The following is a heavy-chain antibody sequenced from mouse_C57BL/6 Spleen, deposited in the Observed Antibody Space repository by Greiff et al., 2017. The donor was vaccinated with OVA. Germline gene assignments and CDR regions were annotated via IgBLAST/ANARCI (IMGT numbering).Heavy chain of an antibody. CDR2: IHPNSGST. D-gene: IGHD2-13*01. CDR3: ASRRGLEGYYFDY. J-gene: IGHJ2*01. V-gene: IGHV1-64*01. Sequence: VQLQQSGAELVKPGASVKLSCKASGYTFTSYWMHWVKQRPGQGLEWIGMIHPNSGSTNYNEKFKSKATLTVDKSSSTAYMQLSSLTSEDSAVYYCASRRGLEGYYFDYWGQGTTLTVSS. CDR1: GYTFTSYW.